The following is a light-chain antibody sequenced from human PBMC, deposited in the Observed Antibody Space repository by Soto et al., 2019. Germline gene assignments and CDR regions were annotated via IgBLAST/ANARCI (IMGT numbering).Light chain of an antibody. CDR2: GAS. V-gene: IGKV3-20*01. Sequence: EVALTQSPVTLSLSQGERATLSCRASQSVSSSYLAWYQQKPGQAPRLLIYGASSRPTGIPDRFSGSGSGTDFTLTISRLEPEDFAVYYCQQYGSSSTFGQGKRLEIK. CDR3: QQYGSSST. CDR1: QSVSSSY. J-gene: IGKJ5*01.